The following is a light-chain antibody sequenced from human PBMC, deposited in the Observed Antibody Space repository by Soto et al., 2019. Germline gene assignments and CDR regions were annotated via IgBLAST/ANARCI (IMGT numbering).Light chain of an antibody. CDR2: AAS. CDR1: PSIGNS. V-gene: IGKV3-11*01. Sequence: IGFTQSPATLSLSPRERATLSCRASPSIGNSLVWYQQKPGQAPRVLIYAASNRATDIPARFSGSGSGTDFTLTISSLDPEDFALYYCQQRSDWPPLTFGGGTKLEIK. J-gene: IGKJ4*01. CDR3: QQRSDWPPLT.